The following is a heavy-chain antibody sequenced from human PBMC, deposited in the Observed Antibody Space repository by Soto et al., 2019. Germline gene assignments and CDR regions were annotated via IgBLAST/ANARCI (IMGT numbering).Heavy chain of an antibody. CDR1: AGSISSPGYY. D-gene: IGHD1-1*01. CDR2: IFHTGST. CDR3: ARGATATTARGAFDI. J-gene: IGHJ3*02. Sequence: QVQLQESGPGLMKPSQTLSLTCSVSAGSISSPGYYWSWIRQHPGKGLEWLGYIFHTGSTDYNPSLKSRLTMSVDTSKNQFSLKSTSVTAADTALYYCARGATATTARGAFDIWGQGTMVTVSS. V-gene: IGHV4-31*03.